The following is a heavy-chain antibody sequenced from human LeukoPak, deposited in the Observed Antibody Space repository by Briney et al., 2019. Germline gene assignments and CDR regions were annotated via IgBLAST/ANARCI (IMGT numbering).Heavy chain of an antibody. D-gene: IGHD3-22*01. CDR3: AGYYDNSGPMGYRI. CDR2: IYTSGST. Sequence: SETLSLTCTVSGGSISSGSYFWSWIRQPAGKGLEWIGRIYTSGSTKYNPSLKSRVTISVDTSRNQFSLKLSSVTAADTAVYYCAGYYDNSGPMGYRIWGQGTMVTVSS. J-gene: IGHJ3*02. CDR1: GGSISSGSYF. V-gene: IGHV4-61*02.